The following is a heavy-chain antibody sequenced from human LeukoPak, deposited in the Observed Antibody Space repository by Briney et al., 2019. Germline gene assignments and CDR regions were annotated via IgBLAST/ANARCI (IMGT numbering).Heavy chain of an antibody. Sequence: GGSLRLSCAASGFTVSSNYMSWVRQAPGKGLEGVAVIYSGGSTYYADSVKGRFTTSRDNSKHTLYLQMNSLRAEDTAVYYCARVYDSSGYYPIDYWGQGTLVTVSS. V-gene: IGHV3-66*01. CDR2: IYSGGST. CDR1: GFTVSSNY. CDR3: ARVYDSSGYYPIDY. J-gene: IGHJ4*02. D-gene: IGHD3-22*01.